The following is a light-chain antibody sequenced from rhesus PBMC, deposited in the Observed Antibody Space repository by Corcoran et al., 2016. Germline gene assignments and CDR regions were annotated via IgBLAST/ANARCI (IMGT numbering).Light chain of an antibody. CDR1: QSLSNY. J-gene: IGKJ4*01. CDR2: RAS. Sequence: DIQMTQSPSSLSASVGDRVTITCQASQSLSNYLNWYQQKPGKIPKLLIYRASSLQSGISSRFSGSGSGTEFTLTISSLQPEDFATYYCQQGYSYPLTFGGGTKVELK. CDR3: QQGYSYPLT. V-gene: IGKV1S9*01.